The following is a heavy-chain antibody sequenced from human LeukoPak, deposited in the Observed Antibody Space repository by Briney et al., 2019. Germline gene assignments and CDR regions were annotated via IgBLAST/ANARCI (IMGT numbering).Heavy chain of an antibody. Sequence: PGGSLRLSCAASGFTFSSRGMHWVRQAPGKGLEWVAVIWNDGSKEYYADSVKGRFTISRDNSKNTLHLQMNSLRAEDTAVYYCARAPVSFDWFRQGGAFDIWGQGTMVTVSS. CDR3: ARAPVSFDWFRQGGAFDI. D-gene: IGHD3-9*01. CDR1: GFTFSSRG. V-gene: IGHV3-33*01. CDR2: IWNDGSKE. J-gene: IGHJ3*02.